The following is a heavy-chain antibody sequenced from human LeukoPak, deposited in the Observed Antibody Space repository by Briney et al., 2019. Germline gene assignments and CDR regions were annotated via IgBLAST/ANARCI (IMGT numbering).Heavy chain of an antibody. CDR1: GFTFSTYW. V-gene: IGHV3-7*01. CDR2: IKQDGSAK. D-gene: IGHD3-16*01. CDR3: VRGWADTVMSRMDS. J-gene: IGHJ4*02. Sequence: GGSLRLSCAASGFTFSTYWMNWVRQAPGKGLEWVANIKQDGSAKFYADSVKGRFTISRDNAKTSLYLQMNSLRVEDTAVYYCVRGWADTVMSRMDSWGQGTLVTVSS.